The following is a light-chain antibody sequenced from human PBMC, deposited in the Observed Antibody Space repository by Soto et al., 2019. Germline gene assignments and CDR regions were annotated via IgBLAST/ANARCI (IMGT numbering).Light chain of an antibody. J-gene: IGKJ4*01. Sequence: EIVLTQSPATLSLSPGERATLSCRASQSVSSYLAWYQQKPGQAPRLLIYDASNRATGIPARFSGSVSGTDFTLTISSLEPEDSAIYYCQQRLNGPPLTFGGGTKVEIK. CDR1: QSVSSY. CDR3: QQRLNGPPLT. CDR2: DAS. V-gene: IGKV3-11*01.